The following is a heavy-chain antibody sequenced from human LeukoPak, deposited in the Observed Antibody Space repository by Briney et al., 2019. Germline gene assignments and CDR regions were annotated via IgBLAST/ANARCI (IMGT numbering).Heavy chain of an antibody. V-gene: IGHV3-21*01. CDR3: ARDDIVVVPAASYFDY. CDR2: ISSSSIYI. CDR1: GFTFSSYS. J-gene: IGHJ4*02. D-gene: IGHD2-2*01. Sequence: GGSLRLSCAASGFTFSSYSMNWVRQAPGKGLEWVSSISSSSIYIYYADSVKGRFTISRDNAKNSLYLQMNSLRAEDTAVYYCARDDIVVVPAASYFDYWGQGTLVTVSS.